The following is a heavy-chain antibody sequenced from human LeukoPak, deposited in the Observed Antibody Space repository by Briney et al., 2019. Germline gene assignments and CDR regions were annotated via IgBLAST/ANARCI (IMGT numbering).Heavy chain of an antibody. D-gene: IGHD6-19*01. CDR1: GGSISSSSYY. J-gene: IGHJ4*02. CDR3: ARSVAGELDH. CDR2: IYYSGST. V-gene: IGHV4-39*01. Sequence: SETLSLTCTVSGGSISSSSYYWGWIRQPPGKGLEWIGSIYYSGSTYYNPSLKSRVTISVDTSKNQFSLKLSSVTAADTAVYYCARSVAGELDHWGQGTLVTVSS.